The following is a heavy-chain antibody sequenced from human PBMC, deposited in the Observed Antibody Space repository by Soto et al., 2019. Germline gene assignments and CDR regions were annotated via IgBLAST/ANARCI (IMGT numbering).Heavy chain of an antibody. Sequence: GASVKVSCKSSGGTFSSHSINWVRQAPGQGLEWMGGIIPIFGPANFAKNFQGRVTITADESTTTAYVELSSLTSEDTAVYYCATGSFTSTGGRIGYHYNAMDVWGQGTTVTVSS. D-gene: IGHD1-1*01. CDR1: GGTFSSHS. V-gene: IGHV1-69*13. CDR2: IIPIFGPA. J-gene: IGHJ6*02. CDR3: ATGSFTSTGGRIGYHYNAMDV.